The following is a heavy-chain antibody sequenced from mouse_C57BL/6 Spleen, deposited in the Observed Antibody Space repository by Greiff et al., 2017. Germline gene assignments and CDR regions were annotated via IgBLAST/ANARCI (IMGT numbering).Heavy chain of an antibody. CDR1: GFNIKDDY. V-gene: IGHV14-4*01. J-gene: IGHJ1*03. D-gene: IGHD1-1*01. Sequence: EVQLQESGAELVRPGASVKLSCTASGFNIKDDYMHWVKQRPEQGLEWIGWIDPENGDTEYASKFQGKATITADTSSNTAYLQLSSLTSEDTAVYYCTTYPHCYDSSYWYFDVWGTGTTVTVSS. CDR2: IDPENGDT. CDR3: TTYPHCYDSSYWYFDV.